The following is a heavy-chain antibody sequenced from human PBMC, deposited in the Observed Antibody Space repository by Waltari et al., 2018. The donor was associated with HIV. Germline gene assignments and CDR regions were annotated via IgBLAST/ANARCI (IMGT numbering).Heavy chain of an antibody. CDR3: AKVREKQLWLRNWDFDL. CDR1: GFTFSSYE. CDR2: ISSSGSSI. Sequence: EVKLVESGGGLVQPGGSVRLSCEASGFTFSSYEMNWVRQAPGKGLEWISYISSSGSSIYYADSVKGRFTISRDNGKKSLYLQMNILRAEDTAVYYCAKVREKQLWLRNWDFDLWGRGTLVTVSS. J-gene: IGHJ2*01. D-gene: IGHD5-18*01. V-gene: IGHV3-48*03.